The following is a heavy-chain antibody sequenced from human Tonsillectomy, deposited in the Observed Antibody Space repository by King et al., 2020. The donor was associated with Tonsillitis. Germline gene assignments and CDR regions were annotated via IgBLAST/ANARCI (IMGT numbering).Heavy chain of an antibody. V-gene: IGHV3-30*18. D-gene: IGHD4-11*01. Sequence: QLVQSGGGVVQPGRSLRLSCAASGFTFSSYGMHWVRQAPGKGLEWVAVISYDGSNKYHGNSEKGRLPISRDNSKNKLDLQMNSLRAEDTAVYYCAKDVITVSYYYGMDVWGQGTTVTVSS. CDR3: AKDVITVSYYYGMDV. CDR2: ISYDGSNK. J-gene: IGHJ6*02. CDR1: GFTFSSYG.